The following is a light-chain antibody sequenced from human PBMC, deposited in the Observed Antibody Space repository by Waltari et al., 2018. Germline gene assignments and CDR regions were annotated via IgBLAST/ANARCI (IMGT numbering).Light chain of an antibody. CDR3: SSFTDTHTLL. CDR2: DVT. J-gene: IGLJ2*01. Sequence: QSALTQPASVSGSPGQSITISCTGTSNDVGASNFVSWYQQHPGRAPQLMIYDVTERPSGISYRVSGSKSANTASLTISGLLPEDEAIYYCSSFTDTHTLLFGGGTTVTVL. CDR1: SNDVGASNF. V-gene: IGLV2-14*03.